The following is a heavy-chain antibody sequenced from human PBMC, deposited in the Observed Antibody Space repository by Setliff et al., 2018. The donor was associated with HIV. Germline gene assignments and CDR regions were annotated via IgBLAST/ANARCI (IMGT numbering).Heavy chain of an antibody. D-gene: IGHD6-19*01. Sequence: LSLTCTVSGGSISSYYWSWIRQPPGKGLEWIGYIYTSGSTNYNPSLKSRVTISVDTSKNQFSLKLRSVTAADTAVYYCAKSQVRYSSGWFFFDYWGQGTLVTVSS. J-gene: IGHJ4*02. V-gene: IGHV4-4*08. CDR1: GGSISSYY. CDR3: AKSQVRYSSGWFFFDY. CDR2: IYTSGST.